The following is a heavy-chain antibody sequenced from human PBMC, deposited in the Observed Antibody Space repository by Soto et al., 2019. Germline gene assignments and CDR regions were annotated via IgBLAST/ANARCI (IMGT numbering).Heavy chain of an antibody. V-gene: IGHV4-30-2*01. CDR2: IYHSGST. J-gene: IGHJ5*02. Sequence: PSETLSLTCAVSGGSISSGGYSWSWIRQPPGKCLEWIGYIYHSGSTYYNPSLKSRVTISVDRSKNQFSLKLSSVTAADTAVYYCAREEQAYCGGECRYNWFDPWGQGTLVTVSS. CDR3: AREEQAYCGGECRYNWFDP. CDR1: GGSISSGGYS. D-gene: IGHD2-21*01.